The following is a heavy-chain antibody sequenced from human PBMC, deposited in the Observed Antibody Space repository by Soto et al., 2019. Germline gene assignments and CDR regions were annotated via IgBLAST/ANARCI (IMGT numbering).Heavy chain of an antibody. CDR2: LSGDGRST. Sequence: GGSLRLSCSASGFTFRSYAIHWVRQAPGKGLEYVSALSGDGRSTYYADSVKGRFTVFRDNSRNTLFLQMSSLRVEDTAVYYCVKGNWAYSYNNWFDPWGQGTLVTVSS. D-gene: IGHD5-18*01. CDR1: GFTFRSYA. J-gene: IGHJ5*02. V-gene: IGHV3-64D*06. CDR3: VKGNWAYSYNNWFDP.